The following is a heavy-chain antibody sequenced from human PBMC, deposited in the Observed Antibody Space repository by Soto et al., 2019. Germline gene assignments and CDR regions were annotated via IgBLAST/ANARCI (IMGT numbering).Heavy chain of an antibody. CDR1: GDSIISYY. CDR3: ARQPYTSGAYYLDF. CDR2: IFHTGSA. D-gene: IGHD6-19*01. V-gene: IGHV4-59*08. J-gene: IGHJ4*02. Sequence: SETLSLTCTVSGDSIISYYWSWIRQPPGKGLEWIGYIFHTGSANYNPSLKSRVTISIDTSKNQFSLRLSSVTAADTAVYYCARQPYTSGAYYLDFWGQGTPVTVSS.